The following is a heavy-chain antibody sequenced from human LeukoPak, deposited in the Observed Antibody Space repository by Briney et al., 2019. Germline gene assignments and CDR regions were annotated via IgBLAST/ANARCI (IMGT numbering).Heavy chain of an antibody. D-gene: IGHD3-22*01. Sequence: GGSLTVSCAASGFTFSSYAMHWVGQAPGKGLEGVAVISYYGSNKYYADSVKWRLTLSRRNSKPMLYLQMQSPRAEESAVYYCARGGHYYYYRSGYVSAHWGQGTLVTV. CDR1: GFTFSSYA. CDR2: ISYYGSNK. CDR3: ARGGHYYYYRSGYVSAH. J-gene: IGHJ4*02. V-gene: IGHV3-30*01.